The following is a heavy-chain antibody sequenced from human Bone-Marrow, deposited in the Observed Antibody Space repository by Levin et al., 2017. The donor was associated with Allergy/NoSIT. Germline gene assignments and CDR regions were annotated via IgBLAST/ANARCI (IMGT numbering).Heavy chain of an antibody. D-gene: IGHD3-3*01. J-gene: IGHJ3*02. CDR1: GFSFTTYA. V-gene: IGHV3-30*18. CDR2: ISYDGYNK. Sequence: SLRLSCEASGFSFTTYAMHWVRQAPGKGLEWVAVISYDGYNKYYVDAVKGRFTISRDKSKTTLYLQMNSLRAEDTAAYYCAKGLKDYDFWSGNDAFDIWGQGTMVTVSS. CDR3: AKGLKDYDFWSGNDAFDI.